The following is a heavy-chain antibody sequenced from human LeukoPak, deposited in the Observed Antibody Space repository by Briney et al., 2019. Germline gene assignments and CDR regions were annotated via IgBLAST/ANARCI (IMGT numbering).Heavy chain of an antibody. CDR2: VHTSGNT. CDR1: GGSFPSVGNY. Sequence: SETLSLTCTVSGGSFPSVGNYWSWIRQPAGAGLEWVGRVHTSGNTFYNPSLKSRMTISIDMSRNQFSLKLSSVTAADTAVYYCARDRYSNYGHYYYYYMDVWGKETTVTVSS. D-gene: IGHD4-11*01. CDR3: ARDRYSNYGHYYYYYMDV. J-gene: IGHJ6*03. V-gene: IGHV4-61*02.